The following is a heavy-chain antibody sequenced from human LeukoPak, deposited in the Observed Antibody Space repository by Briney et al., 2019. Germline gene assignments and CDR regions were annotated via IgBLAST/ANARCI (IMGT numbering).Heavy chain of an antibody. J-gene: IGHJ4*02. CDR3: ARDQLHYVWGSYRLGPSYFDY. Sequence: SGGSLRLSCAASGFTFSDYYMSWIRQAPGKGLEWVSYISSSGSTIYYADSVKGRFTISRDNSKNTLYLQMNSLRAEDTAVHYCARDQLHYVWGSYRLGPSYFDYWGQGTLVTVSS. CDR2: ISSSGSTI. D-gene: IGHD3-16*02. CDR1: GFTFSDYY. V-gene: IGHV3-11*04.